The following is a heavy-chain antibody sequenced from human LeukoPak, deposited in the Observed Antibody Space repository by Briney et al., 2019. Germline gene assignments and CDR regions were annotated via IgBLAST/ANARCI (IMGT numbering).Heavy chain of an antibody. D-gene: IGHD3-10*01. V-gene: IGHV3-33*01. CDR1: GFTFNSYA. J-gene: IGHJ4*02. CDR2: IRYDESNR. CDR3: ARDRGKGGYVDY. Sequence: PGGSLRLSCAASGFTFNSYAMHWVRQAPGKGLEWVAVIRYDESNRFHSDSVKGRFTISRDNSKNTLYLQMNGLRAEDTAVYYCARDRGKGGYVDYWDQGTLVTVSS.